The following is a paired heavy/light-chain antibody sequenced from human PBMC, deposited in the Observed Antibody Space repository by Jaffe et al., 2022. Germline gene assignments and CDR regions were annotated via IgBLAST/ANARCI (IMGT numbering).Light chain of an antibody. Sequence: EIVLTQSPLSLPVTPGEPASFSCRSNQSLLHDDGNNFLDWYFQEPGQSPHLLIYLGSKRASGVPDRFSGSGSGTDFTLKISRVEPEDVGVYYCMQALQPPVYTFGQGTRLEIK. V-gene: IGKV2-28*01. J-gene: IGKJ2*01. CDR2: LGS. CDR3: MQALQPPVYT. CDR1: QSLLHDDGNNF.
Heavy chain of an antibody. D-gene: IGHD2-15*01. V-gene: IGHV1-69*01. J-gene: IGHJ4*02. CDR2: IVPIFGTT. Sequence: QVQLVQSGAEVKKPGSSVKVSCRFSGGTFSSYAVIWVRQAPGQGLEWMGRIVPIFGTTDYAQRLQVRVTITADESTNTAYMELKSLKFDDTAIYFCARVDPWGQCNGGTCYGGLDSWGQGTLVTVSS. CDR1: GGTFSSYA. CDR3: ARVDPWGQCNGGTCYGGLDS.